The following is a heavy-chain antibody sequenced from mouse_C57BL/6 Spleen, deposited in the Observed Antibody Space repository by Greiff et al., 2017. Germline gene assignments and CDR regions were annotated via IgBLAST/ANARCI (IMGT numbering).Heavy chain of an antibody. CDR1: GYTFTSYW. CDR2: IDPSDSYT. D-gene: IGHD1-1*01. Sequence: QVQLQQPGAELVMPGASVKLSCKASGYTFTSYWMHWVKQRPGQGLEWIGEIDPSDSYTNYNQKFKGKSTLTVDKSSSTAYMQLSSLTSEDSAVYYCAMFYGSSYVRFAYWGQGTLVTVSA. CDR3: AMFYGSSYVRFAY. V-gene: IGHV1-69*01. J-gene: IGHJ3*01.